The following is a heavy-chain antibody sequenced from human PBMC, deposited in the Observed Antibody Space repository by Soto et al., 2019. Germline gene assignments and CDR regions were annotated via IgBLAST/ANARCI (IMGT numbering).Heavy chain of an antibody. V-gene: IGHV1-18*04. CDR2: ISAYNGNT. CDR3: ARVFPYYDFWSGFIPLDAFDI. J-gene: IGHJ3*02. CDR1: GYTFTCYG. D-gene: IGHD3-3*01. Sequence: ASVKVSCKASGYTFTCYGISWVRQAPGQGLEWMGWISAYNGNTNYAQKLQGRVTMTTDTSTSTAYMELSSLKSDDTAVYYCARVFPYYDFWSGFIPLDAFDIWGQGTMVTVSS.